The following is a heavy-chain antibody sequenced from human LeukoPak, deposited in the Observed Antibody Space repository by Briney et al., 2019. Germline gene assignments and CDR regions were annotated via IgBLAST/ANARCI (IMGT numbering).Heavy chain of an antibody. J-gene: IGHJ4*02. CDR3: ARASPSGYDY. D-gene: IGHD3-22*01. CDR2: IGSGSSPI. CDR1: GFTFSTFG. Sequence: GGSLRLSCVASGFTFSTFGMNWVRQAPVKGLERVSYIGSGSSPIYYADSVKGRFTMSRDNAKNSLYLQMNSLRDEDAAVYYCARASPSGYDYWGQGPLVTVSS. V-gene: IGHV3-48*02.